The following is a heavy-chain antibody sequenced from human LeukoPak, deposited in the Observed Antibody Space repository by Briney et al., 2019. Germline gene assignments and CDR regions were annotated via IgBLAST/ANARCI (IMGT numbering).Heavy chain of an antibody. CDR2: ISSSSSTI. CDR3: ARGIFQIEYSSSATPFDY. J-gene: IGHJ4*02. Sequence: PGGSLRLSCAASGFTFSSYSMNWVRQAPGKGLEWVSYISSSSSTIYYADSVKGRFTISRDNAKNSLYLQMNSLRAEDTAVYYYARGIFQIEYSSSATPFDYWGQGTLVTVSS. D-gene: IGHD6-6*01. CDR1: GFTFSSYS. V-gene: IGHV3-48*01.